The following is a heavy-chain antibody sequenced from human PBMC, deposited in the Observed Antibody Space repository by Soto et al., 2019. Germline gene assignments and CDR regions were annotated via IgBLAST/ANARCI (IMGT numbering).Heavy chain of an antibody. J-gene: IGHJ6*03. CDR1: GYTFTNYG. CDR3: ARTTVTASYYYMDV. Sequence: QVQLVQSGAEVKQPGASVKVSCKASGYTFTNYGFTWVRQAPGPGLEWMGWISTYNGNTKYAQKVQGRLTTTTDTSTSTANMELTSLRSDDTAVYYCARTTVTASYYYMDVWGKGTTVTVSS. CDR2: ISTYNGNT. V-gene: IGHV1-18*01. D-gene: IGHD4-17*01.